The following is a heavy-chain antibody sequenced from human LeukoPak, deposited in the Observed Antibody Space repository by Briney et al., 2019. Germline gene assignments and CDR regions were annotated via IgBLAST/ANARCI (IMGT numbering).Heavy chain of an antibody. D-gene: IGHD2-21*02. Sequence: GASVKVSCKASGYTFTGYYLHWVRQAPGQGLEWLGWINPNSGVTNYPQKFQGRVTMTRDTSINTAYMNLSGLRSDDTAVYYCARDPASCGGDCYSDYWGQGTLVTVSS. CDR1: GYTFTGYY. CDR2: INPNSGVT. CDR3: ARDPASCGGDCYSDY. J-gene: IGHJ4*02. V-gene: IGHV1-2*02.